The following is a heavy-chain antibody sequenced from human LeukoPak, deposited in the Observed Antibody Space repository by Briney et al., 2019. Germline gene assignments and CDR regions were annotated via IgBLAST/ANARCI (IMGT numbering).Heavy chain of an antibody. CDR2: MNPNSGNT. CDR1: GYTFTNYD. J-gene: IGHJ4*02. D-gene: IGHD6-13*01. CDR3: ARGLRREQQLLRAFDY. Sequence: ASATVSCKASGYTFTNYDINWVRQASGQGLEWMGWMNPNSGNTGSAQKFQGRVTITSNTSISTAYMELSSLRSEDTAVYYCARGLRREQQLLRAFDYWGQGTPVTVSS. V-gene: IGHV1-8*01.